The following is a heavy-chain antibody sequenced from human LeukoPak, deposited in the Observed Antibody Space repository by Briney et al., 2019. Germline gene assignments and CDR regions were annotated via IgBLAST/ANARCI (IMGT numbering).Heavy chain of an antibody. CDR2: IRYDGSNK. CDR3: ARSRSGSGSYWFWFDP. CDR1: GFTFSSYG. J-gene: IGHJ5*02. D-gene: IGHD3-10*01. Sequence: GGSLRLSCAASGFTFSSYGMHWVRQAPGKGLEWVAFIRYDGSNKYYADSVKGRFTISRDNAKNSLYLQMNSLRAEDTAVYYCARSRSGSGSYWFWFDPWGQGTLVTVSS. V-gene: IGHV3-30*02.